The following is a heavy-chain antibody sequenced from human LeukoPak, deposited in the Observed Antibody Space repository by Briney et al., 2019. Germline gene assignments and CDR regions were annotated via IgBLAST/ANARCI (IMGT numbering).Heavy chain of an antibody. J-gene: IGHJ5*02. Sequence: SGTLSLTCAVSGGSISSSYWWSWVRQPPGKGLEWIGEIYHSGSTNYNPSLKSRVTISVDKSKNQFSLKLSSVTAADTAVYYCARFSGGGQSGYSYGNWFDPWGQGTLVTVSS. CDR2: IYHSGST. D-gene: IGHD5-18*01. CDR1: GGSISSSYW. V-gene: IGHV4-4*02. CDR3: ARFSGGGQSGYSYGNWFDP.